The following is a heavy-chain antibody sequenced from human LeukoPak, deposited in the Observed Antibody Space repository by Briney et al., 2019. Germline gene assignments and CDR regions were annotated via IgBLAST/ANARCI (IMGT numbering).Heavy chain of an antibody. D-gene: IGHD5-18*01. Sequence: SETLSLTCTVSSGSISNYYWSWIRQPPGKGLEWIGYIYYSGSTNYNPSLNSRVNISVDTSKNQFSLKLSSVTAADTAVYYCARTTEGGYSYGYFYYYYMDVWGKGTTVTISS. CDR3: ARTTEGGYSYGYFYYYYMDV. V-gene: IGHV4-59*01. CDR2: IYYSGST. CDR1: SGSISNYY. J-gene: IGHJ6*03.